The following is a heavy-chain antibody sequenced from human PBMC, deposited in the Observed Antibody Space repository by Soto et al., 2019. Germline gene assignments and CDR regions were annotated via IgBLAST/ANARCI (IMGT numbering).Heavy chain of an antibody. CDR2: ISDSGGLT. D-gene: IGHD6-6*01. CDR3: ARRTFGSSRSFDI. CDR1: GFAFSSHP. J-gene: IGHJ3*02. V-gene: IGHV3-23*01. Sequence: GGSLRLSCAASGFAFSSHPMSWVRQAPERGLEWVSGISDSGGLTYNADSVKGRFTISRDNSKNTLYLQMNSLRAEDTALYYCARRTFGSSRSFDIWGQGTMVTVSS.